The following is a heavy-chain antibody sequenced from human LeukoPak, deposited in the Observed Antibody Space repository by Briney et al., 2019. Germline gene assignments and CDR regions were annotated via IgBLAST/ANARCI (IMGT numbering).Heavy chain of an antibody. J-gene: IGHJ4*02. CDR3: ARHQRGIAALSNY. D-gene: IGHD6-13*01. Sequence: SETLSLTCTVSGGSISSSSYYWGWIRQPPGKGLEWIGSIYYSGSTYYNPSLKSRVTISVDTSKNQFSQKLSSVTAADTAVYYCARHQRGIAALSNYWGQGTLVTVSS. CDR2: IYYSGST. CDR1: GGSISSSSYY. V-gene: IGHV4-39*01.